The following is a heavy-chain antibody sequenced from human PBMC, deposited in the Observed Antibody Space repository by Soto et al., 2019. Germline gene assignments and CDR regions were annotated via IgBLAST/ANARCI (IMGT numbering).Heavy chain of an antibody. D-gene: IGHD3-3*01. J-gene: IGHJ3*02. CDR1: GFTFSSYA. V-gene: IGHV3-23*01. CDR3: ASLYYDFLIGYEGPPFGAFDI. CDR2: ISGSGGST. Sequence: GGSLRLSCAASGFTFSSYAMSWVRQAPGKGLEWVSAISGSGGSTYYADSVKGRFTISRDNSKNTLYLQMNSLRAEDTAVYYCASLYYDFLIGYEGPPFGAFDIWGQGTMVTV.